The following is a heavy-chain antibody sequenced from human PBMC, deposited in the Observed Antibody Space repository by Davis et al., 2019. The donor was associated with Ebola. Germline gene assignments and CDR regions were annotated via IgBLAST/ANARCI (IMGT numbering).Heavy chain of an antibody. Sequence: GESLKISCAASGFTFSDDFMAWIRQAPGKGLEWVAYIIGSGNTILYADSVRGRFTISRENTKNSLYLQMNGLRAEDTALYYCAREGQIHWGQGALVTVSS. J-gene: IGHJ4*02. CDR1: GFTFSDDF. CDR3: AREGQIH. V-gene: IGHV3-11*01. CDR2: IIGSGNTI.